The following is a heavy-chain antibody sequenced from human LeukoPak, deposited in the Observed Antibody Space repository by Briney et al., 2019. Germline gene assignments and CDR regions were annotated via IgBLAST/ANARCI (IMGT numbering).Heavy chain of an antibody. Sequence: ASVKVSCKASGYTFTGYYMHWGRQAPGQGREWMGWINPNSGGTNYAQKFQGRVTMTRDTSISTAYMELSRVRSDDTAVYYCAKGNRPGSYMDVWGKGTPVTVSS. J-gene: IGHJ6*03. CDR1: GYTFTGYY. V-gene: IGHV1-2*02. CDR2: INPNSGGT. CDR3: AKGNRPGSYMDV. D-gene: IGHD1-14*01.